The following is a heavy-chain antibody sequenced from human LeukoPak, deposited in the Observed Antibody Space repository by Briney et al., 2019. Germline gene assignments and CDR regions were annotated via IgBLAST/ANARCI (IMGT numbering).Heavy chain of an antibody. D-gene: IGHD2-2*01. J-gene: IGHJ4*02. CDR1: GNTFSTYV. CDR2: ISGSASTT. V-gene: IGHV3-23*01. Sequence: GGSLRLSCEASGNTFSTYVMTWVRQVPGQGLAWVSTISGSASTTYYADSVKGRFTITRDNSRNTLYLQMKSLRVEDTAVYYCARGYCSSTSCSYFDYWGQGTLVTVSS. CDR3: ARGYCSSTSCSYFDY.